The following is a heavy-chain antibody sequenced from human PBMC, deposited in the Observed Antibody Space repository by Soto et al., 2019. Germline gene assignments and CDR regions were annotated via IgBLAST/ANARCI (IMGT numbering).Heavy chain of an antibody. CDR2: IDPSNGNT. J-gene: IGHJ6*03. CDR3: ARGVPESNAYYYYMDV. Sequence: QVQLLQSGGEVRKHGASVKVSCKASGYTFSKYGISWVRQARGQGLEWMAWIDPSNGNTNYAQKFQGRVTLTTDTSTTTAYMDLRSVKSDDTAVYFCARGVPESNAYYYYMDVWGKGTSVTVSS. CDR1: GYTFSKYG. V-gene: IGHV1-18*01.